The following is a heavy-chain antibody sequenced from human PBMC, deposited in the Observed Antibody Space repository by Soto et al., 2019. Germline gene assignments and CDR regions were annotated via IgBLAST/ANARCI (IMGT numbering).Heavy chain of an antibody. V-gene: IGHV1-18*01. CDR3: ARTVEYDSIPYYYADF. D-gene: IGHD2-21*01. CDR1: GYTFNTYA. CDR2: ISGYNGNT. J-gene: IGHJ4*01. Sequence: GASVKVSSKASGYTFNTYAITWVRQAPGQGLEWMGWISGYNGNTNYAQTLQGRGTMTTDTSTSTAYLELRSLRSDDTAVYYCARTVEYDSIPYYYADFWGQGTLVTVSS.